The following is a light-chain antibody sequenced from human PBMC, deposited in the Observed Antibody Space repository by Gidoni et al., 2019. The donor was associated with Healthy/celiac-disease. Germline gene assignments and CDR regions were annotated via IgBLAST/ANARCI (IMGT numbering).Light chain of an antibody. CDR1: QSVSSSY. Sequence: EIVLPQSTGTLSLAPGERATLSCRASQSVSSSYLAWYQQKPGQAPMLLIYGASSRATGLPYMFSGSGSGTDFTLTISRLEPEDFAVYYCQQYGSSSLTFGGXTKVEIK. V-gene: IGKV3-20*01. J-gene: IGKJ4*01. CDR2: GAS. CDR3: QQYGSSSLT.